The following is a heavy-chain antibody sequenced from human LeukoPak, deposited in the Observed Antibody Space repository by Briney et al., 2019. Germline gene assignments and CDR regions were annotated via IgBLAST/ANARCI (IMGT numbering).Heavy chain of an antibody. J-gene: IGHJ4*02. V-gene: IGHV3-23*01. CDR3: AKRGIVIRAVLVVGFHKEAYFFDC. CDR1: GFTFSSFR. CDR2: ISGSGGGT. D-gene: IGHD3-16*01. Sequence: PGGSLRLSCAASGFTFSSFRMHWVRQGPGKGLEWVAGISGSGGGTNYADSVKGRFTISRDNPKNTLYLQMNSLRAEDTAVYFCAKRGIVIRAVLVVGFHKEAYFFDCWGQGALVTVSS.